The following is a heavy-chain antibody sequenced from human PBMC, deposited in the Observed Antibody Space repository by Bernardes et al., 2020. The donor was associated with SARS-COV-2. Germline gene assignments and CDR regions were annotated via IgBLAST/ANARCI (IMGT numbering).Heavy chain of an antibody. CDR1: GDTFSSYA. CDR3: ASVTVEMAKHYYYGMDV. V-gene: IGHV1-69*06. Sequence: SVKVSCKASGDTFSSYAIIWVRQAPGQGLEWMGGIIPIFGTSNYAQKFQGRVTITADKSTSTAYMELSSLRSEDTAVYYCASVTVEMAKHYYYGMDVWGQGTTVTVYS. J-gene: IGHJ6*02. CDR2: IIPIFGTS.